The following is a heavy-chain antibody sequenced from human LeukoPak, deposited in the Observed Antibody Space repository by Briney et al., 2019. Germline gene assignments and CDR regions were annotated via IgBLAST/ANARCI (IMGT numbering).Heavy chain of an antibody. J-gene: IGHJ3*02. CDR1: GFSFSRYW. Sequence: GGSLRLSCAASGFSFSRYWMSWVRQTPGKGLEWVANIKQDGSEKYYVDSVKGRFTISRDNAKNSLNLQMNSLRAEDTAVYYCARESPRAFDMWGQGTMVTVSS. V-gene: IGHV3-7*01. CDR2: IKQDGSEK. CDR3: ARESPRAFDM.